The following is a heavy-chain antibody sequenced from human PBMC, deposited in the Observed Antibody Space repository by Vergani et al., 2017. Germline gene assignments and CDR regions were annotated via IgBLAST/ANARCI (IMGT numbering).Heavy chain of an antibody. CDR2: ISAYNGNT. J-gene: IGHJ4*02. V-gene: IGHV1-18*04. CDR3: ARTIYDSSGYYFNRFDY. D-gene: IGHD3-22*01. Sequence: QVQLVQSGAEVKKPGASVKVSCKASGYTFTSYGISWVRQAPGQGLEWMGWISAYNGNTNYAQKLQGRVTMTTDTSTSTVYMELRSLRSDDTAVYYCARTIYDSSGYYFNRFDYWGQGTLVTVSS. CDR1: GYTFTSYG.